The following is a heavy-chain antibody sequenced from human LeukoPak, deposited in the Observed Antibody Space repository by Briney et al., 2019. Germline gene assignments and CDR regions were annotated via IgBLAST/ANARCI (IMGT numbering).Heavy chain of an antibody. CDR3: AREILWSGYYTNSNWFDP. J-gene: IGHJ5*02. D-gene: IGHD3-3*01. Sequence: PGGSLRLSCAASGFTFSSYAMSWVRQAPGKGLEWVSAISGSGGSTYYADSVKGRFTISRDNSKNTLYLQMNSLRAEDTAVYYCAREILWSGYYTNSNWFDPWGQGTLVTVSS. CDR1: GFTFSSYA. V-gene: IGHV3-23*01. CDR2: ISGSGGST.